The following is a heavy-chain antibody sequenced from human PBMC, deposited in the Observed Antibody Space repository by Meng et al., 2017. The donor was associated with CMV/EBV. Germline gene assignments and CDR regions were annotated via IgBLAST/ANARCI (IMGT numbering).Heavy chain of an antibody. D-gene: IGHD3-10*01. CDR1: GFTVSSNY. CDR2: IYSGGST. V-gene: IGHV3-66*02. CDR3: TSFPRFIYYGMDV. Sequence: GEFLKISCAASGFTVSSNYMSWVRQAPGKGLEWVSVIYSGGSTYYADSVKGRFTISRDNSKNTLYLQMNSLRAEDTAVYYCTSFPRFIYYGMDVWGQGTTVTVSS. J-gene: IGHJ6*02.